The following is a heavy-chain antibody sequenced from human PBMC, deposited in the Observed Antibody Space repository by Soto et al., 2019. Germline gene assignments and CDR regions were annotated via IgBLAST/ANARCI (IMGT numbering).Heavy chain of an antibody. CDR2: IYPGDSDT. CDR1: GYSFTSYW. V-gene: IGHV5-51*01. J-gene: IGHJ6*02. CDR3: AGGGVRGVITRTRDYYGMDV. D-gene: IGHD3-10*01. Sequence: PGESLKISCKGSGYSFTSYWICWVRQMPGKGLEWMGIIYPGDSDTRYSPSFQGQVTISADKSISTAYLQWSSLKASDTAMYYCAGGGVRGVITRTRDYYGMDVRGQGTTVTVPS.